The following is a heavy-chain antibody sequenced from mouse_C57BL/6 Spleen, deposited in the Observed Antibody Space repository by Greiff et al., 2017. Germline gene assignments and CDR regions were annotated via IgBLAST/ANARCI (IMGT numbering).Heavy chain of an antibody. CDR3: ARNPITTVVTPPHYYAMDY. CDR1: GFNIKNTY. D-gene: IGHD1-1*01. CDR2: IDPANGNT. Sequence: VHVKQSVAELVRPGASVKLSCTASGFNIKNTYMHWVKQRPEQGLEWIGRIDPANGNTKYAPKFQGKATITADTSSNTTYLQLSSLTSEDTAIYYCARNPITTVVTPPHYYAMDYWGQGTSVTVSS. J-gene: IGHJ4*01. V-gene: IGHV14-3*01.